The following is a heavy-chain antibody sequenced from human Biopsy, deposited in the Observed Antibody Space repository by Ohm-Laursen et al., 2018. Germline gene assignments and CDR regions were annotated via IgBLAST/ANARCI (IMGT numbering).Heavy chain of an antibody. CDR2: INQAGTT. D-gene: IGHD2-15*01. Sequence: TLSLTCTVFGKTFSDYQWSWISQPPGKGPEWIGQINQAGTTNYNPSLKSRVSISADASKYEFSLRLTSVTAADTAVYLCGNEVHGRDYWGLGAQVTVSS. CDR1: GKTFSDYQ. J-gene: IGHJ4*02. CDR3: GNEVHGRDY. V-gene: IGHV4-34*08.